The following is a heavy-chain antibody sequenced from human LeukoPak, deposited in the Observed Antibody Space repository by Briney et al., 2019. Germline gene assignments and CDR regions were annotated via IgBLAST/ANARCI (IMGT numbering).Heavy chain of an antibody. Sequence: ASVKVSCKASGYTFTSYAMHWVRQAPGQRLEWMGWINAGNGNTKYSQKFQGRVTITRDTSASTAYMELSSLRSEVTAVYYCARESHDVGAYYFDYWGQGTLVTVSS. CDR2: INAGNGNT. CDR3: ARESHDVGAYYFDY. CDR1: GYTFTSYA. J-gene: IGHJ4*02. D-gene: IGHD1-26*01. V-gene: IGHV1-3*01.